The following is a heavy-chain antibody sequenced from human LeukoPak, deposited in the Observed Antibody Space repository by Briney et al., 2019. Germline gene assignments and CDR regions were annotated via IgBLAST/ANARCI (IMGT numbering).Heavy chain of an antibody. CDR1: GFTVSSNY. D-gene: IGHD1-26*01. CDR3: AKRGSGSYSQDFQH. CDR2: IYSGGNT. J-gene: IGHJ1*01. Sequence: GGSLRLSCAASGFTVSSNYMSWVRQAPGKGLEWVSVIYSGGNTNYADSVQGRFTISRDNSKNTLYLQMNSLRAKDTAVYYCAKRGSGSYSQDFQHWGQGTLVTVSS. V-gene: IGHV3-53*01.